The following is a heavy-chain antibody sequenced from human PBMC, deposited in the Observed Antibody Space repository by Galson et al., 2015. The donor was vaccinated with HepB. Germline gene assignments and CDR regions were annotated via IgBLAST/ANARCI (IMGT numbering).Heavy chain of an antibody. D-gene: IGHD3-22*01. J-gene: IGHJ4*02. Sequence: SLRLSCAASGFIFSTSSMHWVRQSPGNGLEWVAFISSDGSLQFYAESVKGRFIISRDNSRNTLLLQMSGLRAEDTAVYYCATEAIDYGDYWGQGTLVTVSS. CDR2: ISSDGSLQ. CDR1: GFIFSTSS. CDR3: ATEAIDYGDY. V-gene: IGHV3-30*03.